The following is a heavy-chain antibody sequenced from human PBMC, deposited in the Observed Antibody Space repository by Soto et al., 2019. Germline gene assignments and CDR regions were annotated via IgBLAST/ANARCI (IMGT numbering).Heavy chain of an antibody. D-gene: IGHD3-16*02. CDR2: IIPIFGAA. V-gene: IGHV1-69*01. Sequence: GAPVKVSCKASGGTFNNYGISWVREAPGQGLEWMGGIIPIFGAANSAQRFRGRVTITVDESTNTAYMELSSLRSDDTAVYFCSRGWGVMVXAADSGAIQWYYYGMDVWGQGTTVTVSS. CDR3: SRGWGVMVXAADSGAIQWYYYGMDV. CDR1: GGTFNNYG. J-gene: IGHJ6*02.